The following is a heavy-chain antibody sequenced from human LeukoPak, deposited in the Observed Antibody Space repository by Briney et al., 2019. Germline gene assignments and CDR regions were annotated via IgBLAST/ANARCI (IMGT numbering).Heavy chain of an antibody. Sequence: SETLSLTCTVSGGSISSGDYYWSWIRQPPGKGLEWIGYIYYSGSTNYNPSLKSRVTISVDTSKNQFSLKLSSVTAADTAAYYCARDSPLQNYYYYYMDVWGKGTTVTVSS. D-gene: IGHD4-11*01. CDR1: GGSISSGDYY. V-gene: IGHV4-61*08. CDR2: IYYSGST. CDR3: ARDSPLQNYYYYYMDV. J-gene: IGHJ6*03.